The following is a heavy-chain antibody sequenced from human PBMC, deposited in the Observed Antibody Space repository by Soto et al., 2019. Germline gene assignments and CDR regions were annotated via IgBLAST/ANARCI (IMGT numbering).Heavy chain of an antibody. CDR2: IYWNEER. Sequence: QITLKESGPTLVKPTQTLTLTCTFSGFSLTTGGLGVAWLRQPPGMALEWLADIYWNEERNYSPSLKNRATITRDTSKNQVVLTVTNMDPVDTGTYYCSYRRVHSGMWFAPWGQGILVTVSS. J-gene: IGHJ5*02. CDR3: SYRRVHSGMWFAP. CDR1: GFSLTTGGLG. V-gene: IGHV2-5*01. D-gene: IGHD3-10*01.